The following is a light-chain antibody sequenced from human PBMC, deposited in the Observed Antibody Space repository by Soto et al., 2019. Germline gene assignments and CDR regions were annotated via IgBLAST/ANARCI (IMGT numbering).Light chain of an antibody. CDR3: QQYSSPPQT. CDR1: ETVTGKY. V-gene: IGKV3-20*01. J-gene: IGKJ1*01. CDR2: AAS. Sequence: EIVLTQSPGTLSLSPGDRATLSCRASETVTGKYLAWYQQKAGQAPTLLIFAASNRATGIPDRFSGSGSGTDFTLTISRLEPEDFAGYFCQQYSSPPQTFGQGTKVEIK.